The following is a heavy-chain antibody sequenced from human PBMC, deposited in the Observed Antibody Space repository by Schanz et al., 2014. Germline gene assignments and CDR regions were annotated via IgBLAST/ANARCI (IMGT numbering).Heavy chain of an antibody. V-gene: IGHV3-23*04. D-gene: IGHD5-12*01. J-gene: IGHJ4*02. CDR1: GFSFGTYA. CDR2: ISSGGGST. Sequence: EVQLVESGGGLVQPGGSLRLSCAASGFSFGTYAMSWVRQAPGKGLLWVSSISSGGGSTYYADSVKGRFTISRDNAENTLFLQMNSLRAEDTAVYYCARKVVATIGGYYDNWGQGTLVIVSS. CDR3: ARKVVATIGGYYDN.